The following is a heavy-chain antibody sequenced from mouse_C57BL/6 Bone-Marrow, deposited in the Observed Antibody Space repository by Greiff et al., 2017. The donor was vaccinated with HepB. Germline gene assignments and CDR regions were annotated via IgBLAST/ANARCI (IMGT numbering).Heavy chain of an antibody. CDR3: ASRTGTGAMDY. CDR2: IWGVGST. Sequence: VQLQQSGPGLVAPSQSLSITCTVSGFSLTSYGVDWVRQSPGKGLEWLGVIWGVGSTNYNSALKSRLSISKDNSKSQVFLKMNSLQTDDTAMYYCASRTGTGAMDYWGQGTSVTVSS. D-gene: IGHD4-1*01. CDR1: GFSLTSYG. V-gene: IGHV2-6*01. J-gene: IGHJ4*01.